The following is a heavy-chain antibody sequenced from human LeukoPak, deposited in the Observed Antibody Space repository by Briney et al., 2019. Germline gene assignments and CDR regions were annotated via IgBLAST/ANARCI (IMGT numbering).Heavy chain of an antibody. Sequence: SETLSLTCTVSGGSISSSSYYWGWIRQPPGKGLEWIGSIYYSGSTYYNPSLKSRVTISVDTSKNQFSLKLSSVTAADTAVYYCAREKLYNWNDLDAFDIWGQGTMVTVSS. CDR2: IYYSGST. CDR3: AREKLYNWNDLDAFDI. V-gene: IGHV4-39*07. CDR1: GGSISSSSYY. D-gene: IGHD1-20*01. J-gene: IGHJ3*02.